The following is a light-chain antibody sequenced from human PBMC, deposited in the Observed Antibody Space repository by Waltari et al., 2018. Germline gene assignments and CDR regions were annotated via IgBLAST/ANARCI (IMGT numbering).Light chain of an antibody. J-gene: IGKJ5*01. CDR2: DAS. Sequence: EIVLTQSPATLSLSPGERATLPCRASQRVSSYLAWYQQKPGQAPRLLIYDASNRATGIPARLSGSGSGTDFTLTISSLEPEDFAVYYCQQRSNWPPTFGQGTRLEIK. CDR1: QRVSSY. CDR3: QQRSNWPPT. V-gene: IGKV3-11*01.